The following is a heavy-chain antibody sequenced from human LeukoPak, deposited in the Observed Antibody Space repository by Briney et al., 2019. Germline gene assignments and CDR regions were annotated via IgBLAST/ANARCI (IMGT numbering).Heavy chain of an antibody. V-gene: IGHV3-23*01. Sequence: GGSLRLSCAASGFSLSSYAMSWVRQAPGKGLEWVSAISSTDAGTYYADSVKGRFTISRGNSKNTLYLQMNSLRAEDTAVYYCATGGIRGSYSPYWGQGTLVTVSS. CDR2: ISSTDAGT. CDR3: ATGGIRGSYSPY. CDR1: GFSLSSYA. J-gene: IGHJ4*02. D-gene: IGHD1-26*01.